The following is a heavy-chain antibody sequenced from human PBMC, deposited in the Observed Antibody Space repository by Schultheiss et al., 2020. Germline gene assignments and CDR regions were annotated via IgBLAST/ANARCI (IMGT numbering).Heavy chain of an antibody. D-gene: IGHD6-13*01. Sequence: ASVKVSCRASGYSFSGYPMYWVRQAPGQGPEWMGWINPSGGTTYAQKFQGRVSMTSDRSINTAYMEVSSLTSEDTAVYYCARGGSSSRIWGQGTMVTVSS. CDR1: GYSFSGYP. CDR3: ARGGSSSRI. J-gene: IGHJ3*02. CDR2: INPSGGT. V-gene: IGHV1-2*02.